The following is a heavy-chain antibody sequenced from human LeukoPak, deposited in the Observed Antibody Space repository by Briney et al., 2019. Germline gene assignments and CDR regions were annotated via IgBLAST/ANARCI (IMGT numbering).Heavy chain of an antibody. CDR1: GGSISTYY. CDR3: ATSGGYSSSWST. Sequence: PSETLSLTCTVSGGSISTYYWNWIRQPPGKGLEWIGYISNSGITTYNPSLKSRVTISVDSSKSQFSLKLNSVTAADTAVYYCATSGGYSSSWSTWGQGTLVTVSS. J-gene: IGHJ5*02. D-gene: IGHD6-13*01. CDR2: ISNSGIT. V-gene: IGHV4-59*01.